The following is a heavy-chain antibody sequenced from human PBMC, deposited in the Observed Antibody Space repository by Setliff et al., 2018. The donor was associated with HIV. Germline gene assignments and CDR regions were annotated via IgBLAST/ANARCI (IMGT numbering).Heavy chain of an antibody. J-gene: IGHJ4*02. D-gene: IGHD5-18*01. Sequence: LTCTVSGASISSSSHHWAWIRQPPGKGLEYIGNIYYTGSTHHNPSLESRVATSVDTSKNQVSLKLNSVTAADTAVYYCARSPGVDTNMAFDYWGQGTLVTVSS. CDR2: IYYTGST. V-gene: IGHV4-39*07. CDR1: GASISSSSHH. CDR3: ARSPGVDTNMAFDY.